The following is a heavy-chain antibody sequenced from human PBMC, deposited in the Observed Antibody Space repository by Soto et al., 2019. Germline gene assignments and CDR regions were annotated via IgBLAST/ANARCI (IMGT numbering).Heavy chain of an antibody. CDR3: ARVTKEKWLVKGFDP. CDR2: ISKDGSTK. CDR1: RFNFNIYA. Sequence: QEHLVESGGGVVQPGRSLRLSCAASRFNFNIYAMHWVRQAPSKGLEWVALISKDGSTKYYADSVKGRFTISRDNAKNTLFLQMDSLRPDDTAVYYCARVTKEKWLVKGFDPWGQGTLVTVSS. D-gene: IGHD6-19*01. V-gene: IGHV3-30-3*01. J-gene: IGHJ5*02.